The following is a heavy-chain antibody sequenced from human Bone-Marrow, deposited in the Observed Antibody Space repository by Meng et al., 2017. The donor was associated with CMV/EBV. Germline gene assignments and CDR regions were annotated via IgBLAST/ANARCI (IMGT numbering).Heavy chain of an antibody. CDR3: AKDISFHGYSGAFDY. CDR2: IIPILGIA. D-gene: IGHD5-12*01. V-gene: IGHV1-69*02. Sequence: SVKVSCKASGGTFSSYTINWVRQAPGQGLEWMGRIIPILGIANYAQKFQGRVTITADTSTSTAYMELNSLRAEDTALYYCAKDISFHGYSGAFDYWGQGTLVTVSS. J-gene: IGHJ4*02. CDR1: GGTFSSYT.